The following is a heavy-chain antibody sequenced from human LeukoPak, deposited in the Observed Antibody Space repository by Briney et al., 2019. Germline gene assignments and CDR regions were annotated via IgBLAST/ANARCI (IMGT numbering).Heavy chain of an antibody. Sequence: GESLKISCKGSGYSFTNYWIGWVRQMPGKGLEWMGIIYPGDSDTRYSPSLQGQVTIPVDKSISTAYLQWSSLKASDTAMFYCARLRNYYGSGGMDVWGQGTTVTVSS. V-gene: IGHV5-51*01. CDR2: IYPGDSDT. D-gene: IGHD3-10*01. CDR1: GYSFTNYW. CDR3: ARLRNYYGSGGMDV. J-gene: IGHJ6*02.